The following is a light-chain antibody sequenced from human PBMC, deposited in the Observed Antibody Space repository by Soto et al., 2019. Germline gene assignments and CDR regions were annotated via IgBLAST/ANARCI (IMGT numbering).Light chain of an antibody. CDR3: QQYNYWILWT. CDR2: GAS. J-gene: IGKJ1*01. Sequence: EIVMTQSPSTLSVSPGERATLSCRASQSVSSNLAWYQQKPGQAPRLLLYGASTKATGIPARFSGSGSGTGFTLTISIMQSEDFAVYYCQQYNYWILWTFGQGTKVEIK. CDR1: QSVSSN. V-gene: IGKV3-15*01.